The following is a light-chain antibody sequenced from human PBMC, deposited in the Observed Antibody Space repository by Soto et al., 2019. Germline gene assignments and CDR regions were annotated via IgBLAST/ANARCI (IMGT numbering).Light chain of an antibody. J-gene: IGLJ2*01. Sequence: QSVLTQPPSVSGAPGQRVTISCTGSRSNIGAGYDVHWYQQLPGTAPKLLIYGNSNRPSGVPDRFSGSKSGTSASLAITGLQAEDEADYYCQSYDSSLSGGVVFGGGTKLTVL. CDR1: RSNIGAGYD. CDR3: QSYDSSLSGGVV. V-gene: IGLV1-40*01. CDR2: GNS.